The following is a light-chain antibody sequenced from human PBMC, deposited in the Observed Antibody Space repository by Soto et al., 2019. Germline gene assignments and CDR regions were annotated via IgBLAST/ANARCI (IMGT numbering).Light chain of an antibody. V-gene: IGKV3-20*01. CDR1: QTVKSSY. J-gene: IGKJ1*01. CDR3: QQYASSPQT. CDR2: DAS. Sequence: PGDRATLSCRASQTVKSSYLAWYQQKPGQAPRLLIYDASTRAAGIPDRFSASGSGTDFTLIISRLEPEDFAVYSCQQYASSPQTLGQGTKVDIK.